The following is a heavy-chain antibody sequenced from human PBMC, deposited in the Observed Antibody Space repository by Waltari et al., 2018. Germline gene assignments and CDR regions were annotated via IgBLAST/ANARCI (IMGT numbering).Heavy chain of an antibody. CDR2: ISYTGTT. D-gene: IGHD3-16*01. CDR3: ATYVGASIGTAAFDV. V-gene: IGHV4-39*01. J-gene: IGHJ3*01. Sequence: ASIRRPPGKGLEWTATISYTGTTYDNPSLKRRVTISVDTSKNQFSLKLTSVTAADTAVYYCATYVGASIGTAAFDVWGQGTMVTVSS.